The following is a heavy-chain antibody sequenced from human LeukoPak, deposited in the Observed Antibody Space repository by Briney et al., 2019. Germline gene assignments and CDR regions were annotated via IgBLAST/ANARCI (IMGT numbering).Heavy chain of an antibody. CDR1: GFTFSSYG. J-gene: IGHJ4*02. V-gene: IGHV3-33*06. CDR3: AKTLTPYYDFWSGLDY. CDR2: IWYDGSNK. Sequence: PGRSLRLSCAASGFTFSSYGMHWVRQAPGKGLEWVAVIWYDGSNKYYADSVKGRFTISRDNSKNTLYLQMNSLRAKDTAVYYCAKTLTPYYDFWSGLDYWGQGTLVTVSS. D-gene: IGHD3-3*01.